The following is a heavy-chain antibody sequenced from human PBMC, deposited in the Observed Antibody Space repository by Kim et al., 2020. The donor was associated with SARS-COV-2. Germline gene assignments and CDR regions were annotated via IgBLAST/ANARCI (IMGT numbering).Heavy chain of an antibody. V-gene: IGHV3-30*07. Sequence: KGRVTNSRDNSKNTLYLQMNSLRGEDTDVYYCARNHRPAWCGEPYYGMDVWGQGTTVTVSS. J-gene: IGHJ6*02. CDR3: ARNHRPAWCGEPYYGMDV. D-gene: IGHD3-10*01.